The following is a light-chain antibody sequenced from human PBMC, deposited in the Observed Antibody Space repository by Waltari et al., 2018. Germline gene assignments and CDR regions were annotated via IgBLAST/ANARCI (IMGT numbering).Light chain of an antibody. CDR2: WAS. CDR3: QQYYSSPPVT. J-gene: IGKJ3*01. Sequence: DFVMTQSPESLAVSLGERATINCRSSQSVFYSPTNKNYLAWYQQKPGQPPKLLIYWASTRQSGVPDRFSGSGSGTDFTLTITNLQAEDVAVYYCQQYYSSPPVTFGTGTKVEIK. CDR1: QSVFYSPTNKNY. V-gene: IGKV4-1*01.